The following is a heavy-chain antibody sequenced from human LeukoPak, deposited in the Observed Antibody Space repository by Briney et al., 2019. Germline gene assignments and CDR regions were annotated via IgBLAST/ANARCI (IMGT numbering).Heavy chain of an antibody. Sequence: GGSLRLSCAASGFTLSSYAMSWVRQAPGKGLEWVSAISGSGSTTYYADSVKGRFTISRDNSKNTLFLQMNSLTAEDTAIYSCARPRLEYCSGGSCFDAFDIWGQGTMVTVSS. V-gene: IGHV3-23*01. CDR2: ISGSGSTT. D-gene: IGHD2-15*01. CDR1: GFTLSSYA. J-gene: IGHJ3*02. CDR3: ARPRLEYCSGGSCFDAFDI.